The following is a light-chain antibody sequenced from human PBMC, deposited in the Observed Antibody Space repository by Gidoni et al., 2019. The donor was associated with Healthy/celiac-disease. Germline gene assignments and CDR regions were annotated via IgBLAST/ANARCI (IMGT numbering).Light chain of an antibody. CDR3: QHYYSTPQGVT. V-gene: IGKV4-1*01. Sequence: DIVMTQSPDSLAMSLGERATINCKSSQSVLYSSNNKNYLAWYQQKPGQPPKLLIYWASTRESGVPDRFSGSGSGTDFTLTISSLQAEDVAVYYCQHYYSTPQGVTFGQGTRLEIK. J-gene: IGKJ5*01. CDR1: QSVLYSSNNKNY. CDR2: WAS.